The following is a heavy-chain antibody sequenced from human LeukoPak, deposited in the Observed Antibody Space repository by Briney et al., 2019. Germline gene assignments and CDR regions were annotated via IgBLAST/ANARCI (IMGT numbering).Heavy chain of an antibody. V-gene: IGHV3-33*01. J-gene: IGHJ6*02. CDR1: GFTFSSYG. CDR2: IWYDGSNK. CDR3: ARVRGYGGPYYYYYYGMDV. D-gene: IGHD4-23*01. Sequence: PGGSLRLSCAASGFTFSSYGMHWVRQAPGKGLEWVAVIWYDGSNKYYADSVKGRFTISRDNSKNTLYLQMNSLRAEDTAVYYCARVRGYGGPYYYYYYGMDVWGQGTTVTVSS.